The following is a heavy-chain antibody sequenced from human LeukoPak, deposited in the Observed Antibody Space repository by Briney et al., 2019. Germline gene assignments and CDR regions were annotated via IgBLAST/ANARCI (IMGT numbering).Heavy chain of an antibody. J-gene: IGHJ4*02. D-gene: IGHD4-17*01. CDR3: AREGNYGDNDY. CDR2: ISYDGSNK. V-gene: IGHV3-30*04. Sequence: GRSLRLSCAASGFTFSSHAMHWVRQAPGKGLEWVAVISYDGSNKYYADSVKGRFTISRDNSKNTLYLQMNSLRAEDTAVYYCAREGNYGDNDYWGQGTLVTVSS. CDR1: GFTFSSHA.